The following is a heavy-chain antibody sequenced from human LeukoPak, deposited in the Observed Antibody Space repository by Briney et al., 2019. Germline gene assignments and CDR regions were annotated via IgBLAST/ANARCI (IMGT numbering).Heavy chain of an antibody. Sequence: KTSETLSLTCAVYGGSFSGYYWNWIRQSPGKGLEWIGEINHSGSTNYNPSLKSRVTISVDKSKNQFSLKLSSVTAADTAVYYCASFDSGYDFWAFDIWGQGTMVTVSS. CDR2: INHSGST. CDR3: ASFDSGYDFWAFDI. V-gene: IGHV4-34*01. J-gene: IGHJ3*02. CDR1: GGSFSGYY. D-gene: IGHD5-12*01.